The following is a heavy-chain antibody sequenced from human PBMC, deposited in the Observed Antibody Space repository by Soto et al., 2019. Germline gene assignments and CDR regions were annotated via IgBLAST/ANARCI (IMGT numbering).Heavy chain of an antibody. V-gene: IGHV3-30*03. CDR3: ARDGNYDDSSCPSFDS. J-gene: IGHJ4*01. Sequence: GGSLRLSCAASGFTFSSYGMHWIRQAPGKGLEWVAVISYDGSNKYYADSVKGRFTISRDNSKNTLYLQMNSLRAEDTAVYYCARDGNYDDSSCPSFDSCDYETLVTDAS. CDR1: GFTFSSYG. D-gene: IGHD3-22*01. CDR2: ISYDGSNK.